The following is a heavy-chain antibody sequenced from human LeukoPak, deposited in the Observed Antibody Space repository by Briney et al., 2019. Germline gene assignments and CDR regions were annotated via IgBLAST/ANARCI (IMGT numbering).Heavy chain of an antibody. Sequence: GRSLRLSCAASGFTFSSSAMHWVRQAPGKGLEWVAVIWYDGTNDYYADSVKGRFTISRDNAKNTLYLQMSSLRAEDTAVYFCVRDGDDFNFDYWGQGSLVTVSS. CDR3: VRDGDDFNFDY. CDR1: GFTFSSSA. CDR2: IWYDGTND. V-gene: IGHV3-33*01. D-gene: IGHD5-24*01. J-gene: IGHJ4*02.